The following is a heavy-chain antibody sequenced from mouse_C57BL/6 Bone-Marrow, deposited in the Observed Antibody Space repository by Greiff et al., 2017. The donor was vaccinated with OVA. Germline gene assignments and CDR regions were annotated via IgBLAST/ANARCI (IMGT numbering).Heavy chain of an antibody. CDR3: AVYDYFDY. CDR2: IYPGDGDT. J-gene: IGHJ2*01. Sequence: QVQLQQSGPELVKPGASVKISCKASGYAFSSSWMNWVKQRPGKGLEWIGRIYPGDGDTNYNGKFKGKATLTADKSSSTAYMQLSSLTSEDYAVYFCAVYDYFDYWGQGTTLTVSS. CDR1: GYAFSSSW. V-gene: IGHV1-82*01. D-gene: IGHD2-12*01.